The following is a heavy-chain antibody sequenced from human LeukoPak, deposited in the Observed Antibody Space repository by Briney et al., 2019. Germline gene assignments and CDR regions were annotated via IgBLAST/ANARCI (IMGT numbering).Heavy chain of an antibody. J-gene: IGHJ6*03. Sequence: GASVKVSCKASGYTFTGYYMHWVRQAPGQGLEWMGRINPNGGGTNYAQKFQGRVTMTRDTSISTAYMELSRLRSDDTAVYYCARVFYYDSSGYGGYYYYMDVWGKGTTVTVSS. D-gene: IGHD3-22*01. V-gene: IGHV1-2*06. CDR1: GYTFTGYY. CDR3: ARVFYYDSSGYGGYYYYMDV. CDR2: INPNGGGT.